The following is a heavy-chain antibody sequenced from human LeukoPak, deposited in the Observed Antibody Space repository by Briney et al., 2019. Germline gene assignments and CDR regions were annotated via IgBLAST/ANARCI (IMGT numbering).Heavy chain of an antibody. J-gene: IGHJ6*02. V-gene: IGHV3-21*01. CDR1: GFTFSSYS. D-gene: IGHD3-3*01. CDR2: ISSSSSYI. CDR3: ARDLGRSITIFGVVPNGYYYYGMDV. Sequence: PGGSLRLSCAASGFTFSSYSMNWVSQAPGKGLEWVSSISSSSSYIYYADSVKGRFTISGDNAKNSLYLQMNSLRAEDTAVYYCARDLGRSITIFGVVPNGYYYYGMDVWGQGTTVTVSS.